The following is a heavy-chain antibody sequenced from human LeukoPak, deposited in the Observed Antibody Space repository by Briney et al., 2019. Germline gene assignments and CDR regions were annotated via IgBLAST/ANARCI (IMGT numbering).Heavy chain of an antibody. CDR2: IYATGTT. D-gene: IGHD3-16*02. CDR1: GGSISGYL. Sequence: PSETVSHTCTVSGGSISGYLWSWIRQAAGKGLEWIGRIYATGTTNYNPSLKSRVTMSVDTSKNQFSLNLTSVTAADTAVYYCAREGGGSNRCLDWGQGTLVTVSS. V-gene: IGHV4-4*07. J-gene: IGHJ1*01. CDR3: AREGGGSNRCLD.